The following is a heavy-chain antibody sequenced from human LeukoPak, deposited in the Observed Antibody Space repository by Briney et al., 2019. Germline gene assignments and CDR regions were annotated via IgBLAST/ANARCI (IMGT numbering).Heavy chain of an antibody. V-gene: IGHV4-30-4*08. CDR1: GGSISSGDYY. J-gene: IGHJ6*03. D-gene: IGHD5-18*01. CDR2: IYYSGST. Sequence: SQTLSLTCTVPGGSISSGDYYWSWIRQPPGKGLEWIGYIYYSGSTYYNPSLKSRVTISVDTSKNQFSLKLSSVTAADTAVYYCARVLYSYAYVXVWGKGTTVTVS. CDR3: ARVLYSYAYVXV.